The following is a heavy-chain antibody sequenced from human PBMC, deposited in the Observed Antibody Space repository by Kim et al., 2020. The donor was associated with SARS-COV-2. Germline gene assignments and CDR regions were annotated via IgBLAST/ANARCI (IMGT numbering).Heavy chain of an antibody. CDR2: IWYDGSNK. J-gene: IGHJ4*02. D-gene: IGHD6-19*01. CDR3: ARDLAVAGRGYFDY. V-gene: IGHV3-33*01. CDR1: GFTFSSYG. Sequence: LSLTCAASGFTFSSYGMHWVRQAPGKGLEWVAVIWYDGSNKYYADSVKGRFTISRDNSKNTLYLQMNSLRAEDTAVYYCARDLAVAGRGYFDYWGQGTLVTVSS.